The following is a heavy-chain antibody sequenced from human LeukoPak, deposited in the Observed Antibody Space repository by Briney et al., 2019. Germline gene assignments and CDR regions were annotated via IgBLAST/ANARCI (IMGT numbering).Heavy chain of an antibody. CDR1: GFTFSSYE. V-gene: IGHV3-48*03. CDR3: ARDPWGYYYDTNGYSYFDL. J-gene: IGHJ2*01. CDR2: ISSSGSNI. D-gene: IGHD3-22*01. Sequence: PGGSLRLSCAASGFTFSSYEMNWVRQAPRKGLEWVSYISSSGSNILNADSVKGRFTISRDNAKSSLYLQMNSLRAEDTAVYYCARDPWGYYYDTNGYSYFDLWAVAPWSLSPQ.